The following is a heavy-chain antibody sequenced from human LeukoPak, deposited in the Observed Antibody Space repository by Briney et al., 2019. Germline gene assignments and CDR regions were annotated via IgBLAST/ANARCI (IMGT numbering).Heavy chain of an antibody. Sequence: SETLSLTCTVSGYSISSGYYWGWIRQPPGKGLEWIGSIYHSGSTYYNPSLKSRATISVDTSKNQFSLKLSSVTAADTAVYYCARGEGVVTAIVDYWGQGTLVTVSS. J-gene: IGHJ4*02. CDR1: GYSISSGYY. CDR3: ARGEGVVTAIVDY. CDR2: IYHSGST. V-gene: IGHV4-38-2*02. D-gene: IGHD2-21*02.